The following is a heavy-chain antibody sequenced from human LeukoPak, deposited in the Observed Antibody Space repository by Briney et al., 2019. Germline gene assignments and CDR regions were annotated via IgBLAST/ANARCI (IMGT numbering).Heavy chain of an antibody. V-gene: IGHV1-2*02. J-gene: IGHJ4*02. D-gene: IGHD3-3*01. Sequence: ASVKVSCKASGYTFTGYYMHWVRQAPGQGLEWMGWINPNSGGTNYAQKFQGRVTMTRDTSISTAYMELSRLRSDDTAVYYCARGLEQVTIFGVVTLPDYWGQGTLVTVSS. CDR2: INPNSGGT. CDR1: GYTFTGYY. CDR3: ARGLEQVTIFGVVTLPDY.